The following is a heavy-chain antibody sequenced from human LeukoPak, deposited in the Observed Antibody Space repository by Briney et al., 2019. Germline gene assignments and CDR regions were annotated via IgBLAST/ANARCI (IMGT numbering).Heavy chain of an antibody. CDR2: IDPSDSST. D-gene: IGHD6-19*01. J-gene: IGHJ3*02. CDR3: ARIRGSLGAFDI. V-gene: IGHV5-10-1*01. CDR1: GYSFTNYW. Sequence: GESLKISCKGSGYSFTNYWITWVRQMPGKGLEWMGRIDPSDSSTNYSPSFHGHVTISADTSISTAYLQWSSLKASDTAMYYCARIRGSLGAFDIWGQGTMVTVSS.